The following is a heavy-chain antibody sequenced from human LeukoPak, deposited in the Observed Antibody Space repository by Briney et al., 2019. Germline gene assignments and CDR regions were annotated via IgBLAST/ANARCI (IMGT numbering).Heavy chain of an antibody. J-gene: IGHJ4*02. D-gene: IGHD2-15*01. CDR1: GPTLSSYG. CDR3: ARGGYGSGWAYFDH. Sequence: GQSMTLSCPPSGPTLSSYGMRWVRQAPNEGLEWVAFIRSEGSNKYYADSMKGPFTLSTDNSMNALYLQMNRLSDEDAAVYYCARGGYGSGWAYFDHWGEGTLVGVSS. V-gene: IGHV3-30*02. CDR2: IRSEGSNK.